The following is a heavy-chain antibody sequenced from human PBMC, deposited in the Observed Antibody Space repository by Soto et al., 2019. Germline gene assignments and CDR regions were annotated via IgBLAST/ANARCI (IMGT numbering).Heavy chain of an antibody. Sequence: PSATLSLTCAVSDGSISSNNWWSWVRQPPGKGLEWIGEIYHSGGTNYNPSLKSRVTMAVDKSKNQFSLNLSSVTAADTAVYYCAREKGAGTYMGFDYWGQGAPVTVSS. CDR2: IYHSGGT. J-gene: IGHJ4*02. CDR1: DGSISSNNW. CDR3: AREKGAGTYMGFDY. V-gene: IGHV4-4*02. D-gene: IGHD3-10*01.